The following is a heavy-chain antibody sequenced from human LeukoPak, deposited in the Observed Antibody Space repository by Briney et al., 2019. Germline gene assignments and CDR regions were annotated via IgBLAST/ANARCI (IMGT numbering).Heavy chain of an antibody. V-gene: IGHV3-48*03. D-gene: IGHD1-7*01. CDR1: GFTFSSYE. Sequence: GGSLRLSCAASGFTFSSYEMNWVRQAPGKGLEWVSYISSSSSTIYYADSVKGRFTISRDNAKNSLYLQMNSLRAEDTAVYYCAREELQSLDYYYYYMDVWGKGTTVTVSS. CDR2: ISSSSSTI. CDR3: AREELQSLDYYYYYMDV. J-gene: IGHJ6*03.